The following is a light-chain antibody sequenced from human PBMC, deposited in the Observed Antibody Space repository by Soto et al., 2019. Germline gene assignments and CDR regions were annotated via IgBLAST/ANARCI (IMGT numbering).Light chain of an antibody. CDR3: QQSYSTPFT. V-gene: IGKV1-39*01. CDR2: AAS. J-gene: IGKJ5*01. Sequence: DIQMTQSPSSLSASVGDRVTITCRASQRISYYLNWFQQKPGIAPKLLIYAASSLEAGVPSRYSGSGSGTDFTLTISSLQPEDFASYYCQQSYSTPFTFGQGTRLEIK. CDR1: QRISYY.